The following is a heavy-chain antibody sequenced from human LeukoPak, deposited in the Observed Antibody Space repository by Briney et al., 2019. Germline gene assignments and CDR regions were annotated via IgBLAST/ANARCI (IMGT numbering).Heavy chain of an antibody. J-gene: IGHJ6*03. CDR1: GYTFTSYG. CDR3: AREDRDGYNWPYYYYYMDV. Sequence: GASVKVSCKASGYTFTSYGISWVRQAPGQGLEWMGWISAYNGNTNYAQKLQGRVTMTTDTSTSTAYMELRSLRSNDTAVYYCAREDRDGYNWPYYYYYMDVWGKGTTVTISS. D-gene: IGHD5-24*01. CDR2: ISAYNGNT. V-gene: IGHV1-18*01.